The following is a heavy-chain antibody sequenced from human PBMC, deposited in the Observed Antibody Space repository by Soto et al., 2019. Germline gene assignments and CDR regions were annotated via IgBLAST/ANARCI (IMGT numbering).Heavy chain of an antibody. CDR3: ARAGIAARLSFDY. CDR1: GGSFSSGGYS. D-gene: IGHD6-6*01. CDR2: IYHSGST. Sequence: SETLSLTCAVSGGSFSSGGYSWSWIRQPPGKGLEWIGYIYHSGSTYYNPSLKSRVTISVDRSKNQFSLKLSSVTAADTAVYYCARAGIAARLSFDYWGQGTLVTVSS. V-gene: IGHV4-30-2*01. J-gene: IGHJ4*02.